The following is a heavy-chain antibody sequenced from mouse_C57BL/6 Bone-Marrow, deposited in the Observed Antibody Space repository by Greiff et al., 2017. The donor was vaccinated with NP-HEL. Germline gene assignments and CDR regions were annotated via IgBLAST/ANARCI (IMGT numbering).Heavy chain of an antibody. Sequence: VQLKESGAELVRPGASVKLSCTASGFNIKDDYMHWVKQRPEQGLVRIGWIDPENGDTEYASKFQGKATITADTASNTAYLQLSSLTSEDTAVYYCTGGPWFAYWGQGTLVTVSA. V-gene: IGHV14-4*01. CDR3: TGGPWFAY. CDR2: IDPENGDT. J-gene: IGHJ3*01. CDR1: GFNIKDDY.